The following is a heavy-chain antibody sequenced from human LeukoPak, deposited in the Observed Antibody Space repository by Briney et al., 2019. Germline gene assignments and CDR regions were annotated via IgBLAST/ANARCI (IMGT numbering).Heavy chain of an antibody. CDR1: GFTFSNYD. Sequence: GGSLRLSCAASGFTFSNYDMHWVRQAPGKGLEWVAVISYDGSNRYYADSVNGRFTISRDNSKNTLYLQMYSLRAEDTAVYYCANIPEEVVAATGTGHFDYWGQGTLVTVSS. CDR2: ISYDGSNR. J-gene: IGHJ4*02. V-gene: IGHV3-30*18. D-gene: IGHD2-15*01. CDR3: ANIPEEVVAATGTGHFDY.